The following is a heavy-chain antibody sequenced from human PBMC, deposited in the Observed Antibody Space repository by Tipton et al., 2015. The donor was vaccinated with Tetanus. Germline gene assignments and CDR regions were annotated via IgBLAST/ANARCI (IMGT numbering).Heavy chain of an antibody. CDR3: ARANNDYPKKGPFDY. Sequence: SLRLSCEASGYTFSSYGMHWVRQAPGKGLESVAVISYDGRDKDYGDSVKGRFTISRDNSKNTLYLQMDNLRAGDTAVYHCARANNDYPKKGPFDYWGQGARVTVSS. V-gene: IGHV3-30*03. CDR2: ISYDGRDK. J-gene: IGHJ4*02. D-gene: IGHD5-12*01. CDR1: GYTFSSYG.